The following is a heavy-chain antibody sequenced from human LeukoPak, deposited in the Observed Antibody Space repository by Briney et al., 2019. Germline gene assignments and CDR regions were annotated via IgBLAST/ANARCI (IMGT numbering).Heavy chain of an antibody. CDR3: ARGRGGSYPLEYYYYYMDV. V-gene: IGHV3-23*01. J-gene: IGHJ6*03. CDR1: GFTFSSYA. CDR2: ISTGGGTT. Sequence: GGSLRLSCAASGFTFSSYAMNWVRQAPGKGLEWVSTISTGGGTTYYADSVKGRFTISRDNSKNTLYLQMNSLRAEDTAVYYCARGRGGSYPLEYYYYYMDVWGKGTTVTVSS. D-gene: IGHD1-26*01.